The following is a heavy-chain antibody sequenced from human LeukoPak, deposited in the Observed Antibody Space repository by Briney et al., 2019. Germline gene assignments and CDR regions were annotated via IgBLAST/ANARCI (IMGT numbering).Heavy chain of an antibody. CDR3: AQTYYYDSSDY. CDR1: GFTFSSYA. CDR2: ISGSGGST. J-gene: IGHJ4*02. V-gene: IGHV3-23*01. D-gene: IGHD3-22*01. Sequence: TGGSLRLSCAASGFTFSSYAMSWVRQAPGKGLEWVSAISGSGGSTYYADSVKGRFTISRGNSKNTLYLQMNSLRAEDTAVYYCAQTYYYDSSDYWGQGTLVTVSS.